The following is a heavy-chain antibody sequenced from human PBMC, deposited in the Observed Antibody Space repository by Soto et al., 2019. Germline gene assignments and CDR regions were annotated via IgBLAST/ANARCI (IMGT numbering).Heavy chain of an antibody. CDR2: ITSRVYGAAT. V-gene: IGHV3-49*03. J-gene: IGHJ5*02. CDR3: ARSLSVVASGRDLFDP. Sequence: EVQLVESGGGPVQPGRSLRLSCTASGFTFGDYAMSWFRLAPGKGLEWVAFITSRVYGAATTYAASVRDRYTISRADSESIVYLQMNSLITEDTAVYYCARSLSVVASGRDLFDPWGQGTLVTVSS. CDR1: GFTFGDYA. D-gene: IGHD2-2*01.